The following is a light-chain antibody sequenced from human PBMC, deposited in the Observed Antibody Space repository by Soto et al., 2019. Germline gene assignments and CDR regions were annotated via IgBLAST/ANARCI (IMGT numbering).Light chain of an antibody. V-gene: IGKV1-33*01. CDR1: QDISNY. CDR2: DAS. CDR3: QQYESLPPT. J-gene: IGKJ5*01. Sequence: DIQMTQSPSSLSASVGDRVTITCQASQDISNYLNWYQQKPGKGPELLIYDASNLETGVPSRFSGSGSGTDFPFTIKSLQPEDFATYYCQQYESLPPTFGQGTRLEIK.